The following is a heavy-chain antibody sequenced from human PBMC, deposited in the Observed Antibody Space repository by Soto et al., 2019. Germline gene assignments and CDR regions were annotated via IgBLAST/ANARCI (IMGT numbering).Heavy chain of an antibody. CDR3: ARMAAAGVYYYYGMDV. D-gene: IGHD6-13*01. Sequence: SGPTLVNPTETLTLTCTLSGFSLSTTGMCVSWVRQAPGKALEWLGTVDWDDDKYYNPSLKTRLTISRDTSKNQVVLTMTNMDPVDTATYYCARMAAAGVYYYYGMDVWGPGATVTSP. CDR2: VDWDDDK. J-gene: IGHJ6*02. V-gene: IGHV2-70*20. CDR1: GFSLSTTGMC.